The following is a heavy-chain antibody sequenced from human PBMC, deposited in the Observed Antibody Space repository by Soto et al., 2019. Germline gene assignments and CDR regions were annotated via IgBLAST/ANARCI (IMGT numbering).Heavy chain of an antibody. CDR2: MNPNSGNT. Sequence: QVQLVQSGAEVKKPGASVKVSCKASGYTFTSYDINCVRQATGQGLEWMGWMNPNSGNTGYAQKFQGRVTMTRNTSIGTAYMELSSLRSDDTDGYYCARTLYGDNVDYWGQGTLVTVSS. D-gene: IGHD4-17*01. J-gene: IGHJ4*02. CDR1: GYTFTSYD. CDR3: ARTLYGDNVDY. V-gene: IGHV1-8*01.